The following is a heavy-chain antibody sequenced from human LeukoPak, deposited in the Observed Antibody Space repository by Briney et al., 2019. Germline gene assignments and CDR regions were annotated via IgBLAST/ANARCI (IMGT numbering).Heavy chain of an antibody. CDR2: IYYSGST. V-gene: IGHV4-31*03. Sequence: PSETLSLTCTVSGGSISSGGYYWSWIRQHPGKGLEWIGYIYYSGSTYYNPSLKSRVTISVDTSKNQFSLKLSSVTAADAAVYYCARAGGSPEYFHYWGQGTLVTVSS. CDR1: GGSISSGGYY. CDR3: ARAGGSPEYFHY. J-gene: IGHJ1*01. D-gene: IGHD1-26*01.